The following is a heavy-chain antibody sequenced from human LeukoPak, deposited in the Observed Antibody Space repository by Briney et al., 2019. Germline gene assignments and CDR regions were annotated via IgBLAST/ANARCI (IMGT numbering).Heavy chain of an antibody. Sequence: SETLSLTCTVSGGSISSSSYYWGWIRQPPGKGLEWIGSIYYSGSTYYNPSLKSRVTISVDTSKNQFSLKLSSVTAADTAVYYCASLAVTTYYYMDVWGKGTTVTVSS. CDR1: GGSISSSSYY. J-gene: IGHJ6*03. D-gene: IGHD4-17*01. V-gene: IGHV4-39*07. CDR3: ASLAVTTYYYMDV. CDR2: IYYSGST.